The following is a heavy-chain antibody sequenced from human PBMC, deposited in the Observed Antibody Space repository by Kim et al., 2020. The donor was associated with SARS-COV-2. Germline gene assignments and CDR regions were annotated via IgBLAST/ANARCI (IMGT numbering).Heavy chain of an antibody. CDR1: GGSFSGYY. Sequence: SETLSLTCAVYGGSFSGYYWSWIRQPPGKGLEWIGEINHSGSTNYNPSLKSRVTISVDTSKNQFSLKLSSVTAADTAVYYCARGPKTGDIAAARGNWYFDLWGRGTLVTVSS. J-gene: IGHJ2*01. CDR2: INHSGST. V-gene: IGHV4-34*01. CDR3: ARGPKTGDIAAARGNWYFDL. D-gene: IGHD6-13*01.